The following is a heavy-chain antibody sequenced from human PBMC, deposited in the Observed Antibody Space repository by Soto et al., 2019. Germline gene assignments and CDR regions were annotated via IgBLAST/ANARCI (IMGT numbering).Heavy chain of an antibody. V-gene: IGHV1-69*06. CDR1: GGTFDIYG. Sequence: QVQLVQSGAEVKKPGSSVKVSCKASGGTFDIYGFNWARQAPGQGLEWMGTIIPIFGTADYAQKFEGRVSITADKSTSTAYMELRSLTSEDTAMYYWARGGIHYYDSSGHAFDYWGQGTLITVSS. D-gene: IGHD3-22*01. J-gene: IGHJ4*02. CDR3: ARGGIHYYDSSGHAFDY. CDR2: IIPIFGTA.